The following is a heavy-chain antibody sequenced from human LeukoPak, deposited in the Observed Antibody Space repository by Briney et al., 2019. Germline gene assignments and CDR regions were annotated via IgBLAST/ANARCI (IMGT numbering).Heavy chain of an antibody. J-gene: IGHJ4*02. V-gene: IGHV1-18*01. CDR3: ARPYDTSGYYNYCLDY. Sequence: ASVKVSCKASGYNLISYGIIWVRQAPGQGLEWMGWISAYNVNTNYAQKFQGRVTMTTDTSTGTAYMELRSLKSDDTAVYFCARPYDTSGYYNYCLDYWGQGTLVTVSS. CDR1: GYNLISYG. CDR2: ISAYNVNT. D-gene: IGHD3-22*01.